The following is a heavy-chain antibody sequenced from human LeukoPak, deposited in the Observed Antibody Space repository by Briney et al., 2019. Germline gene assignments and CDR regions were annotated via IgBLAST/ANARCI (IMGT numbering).Heavy chain of an antibody. J-gene: IGHJ4*02. CDR3: VRHSRLDGYNNFDY. Sequence: SEALSLTCTVSGDSVSSYYWSWIRQPPGKGLEWLGYIYYSGSTNYNPSLKSRVTISVDTSRNQFSLKLSSVTAADTAVYYCVRHSRLDGYNNFDYWGQGTLVTVSS. CDR1: GDSVSSYY. CDR2: IYYSGST. V-gene: IGHV4-59*08. D-gene: IGHD5-24*01.